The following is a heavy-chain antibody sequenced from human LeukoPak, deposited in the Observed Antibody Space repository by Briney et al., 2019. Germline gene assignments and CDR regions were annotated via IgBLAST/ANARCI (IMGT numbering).Heavy chain of an antibody. Sequence: GGSLRLSCAASGFTFSSYGMHWVRQAPGKGLEWVAVISYDGSNKYYADSVKGRFTISRDNSKNTLHLQMNSLRAEDTAVYYCARPPYNWNDGWFDPWGQGTLVTVSS. CDR1: GFTFSSYG. V-gene: IGHV3-30*03. D-gene: IGHD1-1*01. J-gene: IGHJ5*02. CDR3: ARPPYNWNDGWFDP. CDR2: ISYDGSNK.